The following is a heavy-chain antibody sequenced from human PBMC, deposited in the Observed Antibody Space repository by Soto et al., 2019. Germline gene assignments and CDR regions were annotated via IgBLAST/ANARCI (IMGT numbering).Heavy chain of an antibody. J-gene: IGHJ6*02. V-gene: IGHV1-69*01. CDR3: AREYNWNSIYYGMDV. CDR2: IIPIFGTA. Sequence: QVQLMQSGAEVKKPGSSVKVSCKASGGIFSSYAISWVRQAPGQGLKWMGGIIPIFGTANYAQKFQGRVTITADESTSTAYMELSSLRYEDTAVYYCAREYNWNSIYYGMDVWGQGTTVTVSS. D-gene: IGHD1-20*01. CDR1: GGIFSSYA.